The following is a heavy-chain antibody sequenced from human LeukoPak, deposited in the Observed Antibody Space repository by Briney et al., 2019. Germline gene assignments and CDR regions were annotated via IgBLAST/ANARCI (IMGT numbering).Heavy chain of an antibody. Sequence: ASVKVSCKASGYTFTGYYMHWVRQAPGKGLEWMGRINPNSGSTNYAQKFQARVTMTSDTSISTAYTELSRPRTDDTAVYYCARALTGIASAKLGLAYWGQGTLVTVSS. V-gene: IGHV1-2*06. CDR1: GYTFTGYY. J-gene: IGHJ4*02. CDR3: ARALTGIASAKLGLAY. D-gene: IGHD6-13*01. CDR2: INPNSGST.